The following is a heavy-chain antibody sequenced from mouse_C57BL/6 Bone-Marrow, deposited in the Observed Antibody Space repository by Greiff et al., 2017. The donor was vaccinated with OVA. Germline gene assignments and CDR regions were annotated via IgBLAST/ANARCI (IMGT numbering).Heavy chain of an antibody. Sequence: EVHLVESGPELVKPGDSVKISCKASGYSFTGYFMNWVMQSHGKSLEWIGRINPYNGDTFYNQKFKGKATLTVDKSSSTAHMELRSLTSEDSAVYYCARREQLRLRDAMDYWGQGTSVTVSS. CDR1: GYSFTGYF. D-gene: IGHD3-2*02. J-gene: IGHJ4*01. CDR2: INPYNGDT. CDR3: ARREQLRLRDAMDY. V-gene: IGHV1-20*01.